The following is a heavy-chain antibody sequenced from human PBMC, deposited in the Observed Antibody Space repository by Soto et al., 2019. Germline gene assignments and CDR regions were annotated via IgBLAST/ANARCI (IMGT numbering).Heavy chain of an antibody. CDR1: GGSISSGGYY. CDR3: ARVAYCSSTSCYEKDYYYYGMDV. J-gene: IGHJ6*02. Sequence: QVQLQESGPGLVKPSQTLSLTCTVSGGSISSGGYYWSWIRQHPGKGLEWIGYIYYSGSTYYNPSLKSRVTISVDTSKNQFSLKLSSVTAADTAVYYCARVAYCSSTSCYEKDYYYYGMDVWGQGTTVTVSS. D-gene: IGHD2-2*01. CDR2: IYYSGST. V-gene: IGHV4-31*03.